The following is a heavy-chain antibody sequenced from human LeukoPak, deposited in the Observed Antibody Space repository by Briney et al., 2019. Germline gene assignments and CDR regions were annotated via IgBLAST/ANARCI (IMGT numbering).Heavy chain of an antibody. Sequence: GSLRLSCAGSGFIFSSYEMHWLRQPPGKGLEWIGEINHSGSTNYNPSLKSRITISVDTSKNQFSLKLSPVTAADTGVYYFARAGYGSGLGVYWGQGTLVTVSS. D-gene: IGHD3-10*01. CDR1: GFIFSSYE. J-gene: IGHJ4*02. CDR2: INHSGST. V-gene: IGHV4-34*01. CDR3: ARAGYGSGLGVY.